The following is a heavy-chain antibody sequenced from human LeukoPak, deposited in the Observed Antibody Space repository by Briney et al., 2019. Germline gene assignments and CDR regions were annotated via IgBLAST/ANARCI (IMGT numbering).Heavy chain of an antibody. CDR3: AKGSGYEDSYYYFYMDV. CDR2: IWYDGSNK. D-gene: IGHD5-12*01. CDR1: GFTFISYG. Sequence: GGSLTLSCAVSGFTFISYGMHWVRQAPGKGLEWVAFIWYDGSNKYYADSVKGRFTISRDNSKNTLYLQMNSLRAEDTAVYYGAKGSGYEDSYYYFYMDVWGKGTTVTISS. V-gene: IGHV3-30*02. J-gene: IGHJ6*03.